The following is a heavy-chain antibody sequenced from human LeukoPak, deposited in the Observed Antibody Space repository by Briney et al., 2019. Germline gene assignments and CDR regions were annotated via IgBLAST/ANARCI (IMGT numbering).Heavy chain of an antibody. CDR1: GYTFTSYD. V-gene: IGHV1-8*01. CDR3: ARRHFYCSGGSCYSGGLAFGY. Sequence: ASVKVSCKASGYTFTSYDINWVRQAPGQGLEWMGWMNPNSGNTGYAQKFQGRVTMTRNTSISTAYMELSSLRSEDTAVYYCARRHFYCSGGSCYSGGLAFGYWGQGTLVTVSS. J-gene: IGHJ4*02. CDR2: MNPNSGNT. D-gene: IGHD2-15*01.